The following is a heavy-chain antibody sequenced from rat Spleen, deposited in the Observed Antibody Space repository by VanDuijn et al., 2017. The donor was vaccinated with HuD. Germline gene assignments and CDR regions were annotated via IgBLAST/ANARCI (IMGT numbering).Heavy chain of an antibody. CDR3: ARAGYLRDWYFDF. CDR1: GFTFSDYG. CDR2: ISYGDSSGHSST. J-gene: IGHJ1*01. V-gene: IGHV5-29*01. D-gene: IGHD2-2*01. Sequence: EVQLVESDGGLVQPGRSLKLSCAASGFTFSDYGMAWVRQAPTKGLEWVATISYGDSSGHSSTYYRDSVKGRFTIPRDNTKNTLYLRMDNLRSEDTATYYCARAGYLRDWYFDFWGPGTMVTVSS.